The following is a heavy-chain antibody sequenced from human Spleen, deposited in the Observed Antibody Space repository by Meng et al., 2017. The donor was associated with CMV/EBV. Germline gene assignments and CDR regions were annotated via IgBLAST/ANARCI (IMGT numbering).Heavy chain of an antibody. J-gene: IGHJ4*02. D-gene: IGHD6-13*01. CDR3: ARASWTAAGRLDY. Sequence: AASGFTFSDYYMSWIRQAPGQGLEWVSYISSSGSTIYYADSVKGRFTISRDNAKNSLYLQMNSLRAEDTAVYYCARASWTAAGRLDYWGQGTLVTVSS. CDR2: ISSSGSTI. CDR1: GFTFSDYY. V-gene: IGHV3-11*04.